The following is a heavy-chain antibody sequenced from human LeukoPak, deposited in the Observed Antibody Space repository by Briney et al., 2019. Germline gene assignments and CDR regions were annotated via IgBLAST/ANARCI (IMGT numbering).Heavy chain of an antibody. V-gene: IGHV3-7*01. CDR3: ARLGQAKVNTNYYYYYMDV. Sequence: GGSLRLSCAASGFIFSGDWMSWVRQAPGKGLEWVANIKHDGSETYYVDSLRGRFTISRDNAKNSLYLQMNSLRVEDTAVYYCARLGQAKVNTNYYYYYMDVWGKGTTVTVSS. CDR2: IKHDGSET. D-gene: IGHD2-8*01. CDR1: GFIFSGDW. J-gene: IGHJ6*03.